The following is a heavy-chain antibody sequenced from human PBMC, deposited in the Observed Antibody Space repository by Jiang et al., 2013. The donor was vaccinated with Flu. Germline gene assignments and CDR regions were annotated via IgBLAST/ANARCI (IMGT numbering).Heavy chain of an antibody. Sequence: GSGLVKPSETLSLTCTVSGGSISSYYWSWIRQPPGKGLEWIGYIYYSGSTNYNPSLKSRVTISVDTSKNQFSLKLSSVTAADTAVYYCASSPVGGIVGATNFDYWGQGTLVTVSS. J-gene: IGHJ4*02. V-gene: IGHV4-59*01. CDR2: IYYSGST. CDR1: GGSISSYY. D-gene: IGHD1-26*01. CDR3: ASSPVGGIVGATNFDY.